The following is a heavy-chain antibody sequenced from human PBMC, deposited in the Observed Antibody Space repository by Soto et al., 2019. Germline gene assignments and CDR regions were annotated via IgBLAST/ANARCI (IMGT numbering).Heavy chain of an antibody. D-gene: IGHD3-22*01. J-gene: IGHJ4*02. CDR2: ISQSGRTT. CDR3: ANCPKKEVHDRSDFLEFYFHN. Sequence: EVQLLESGADLVQPGVSLTLTCAGSGFTFTTYAMSWVRQAPGDGLEWVSAISQSGRTTFYADPVNARFTISRDISKHSLSLQMNSLGVDDTAVYYCANCPKKEVHDRSDFLEFYFHNLGQGSLVTVS. V-gene: IGHV3-23*01. CDR1: GFTFTTYA.